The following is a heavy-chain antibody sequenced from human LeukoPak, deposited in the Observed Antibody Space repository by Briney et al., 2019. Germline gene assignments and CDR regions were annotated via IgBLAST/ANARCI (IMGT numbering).Heavy chain of an antibody. CDR3: ARSTMVRGDQLDY. V-gene: IGHV1-8*01. D-gene: IGHD3-10*01. CDR1: GYTFTSYD. CDR2: MNPNSGNT. Sequence: ASVKVSFKASGYTFTSYDINWVRQATGQGLEWMGWMNPNSGNTGYAQKFQGRVTMTRNTSISTAYMELSSLRSEDTAVYYCARSTMVRGDQLDYWGQGTLVTVSS. J-gene: IGHJ4*02.